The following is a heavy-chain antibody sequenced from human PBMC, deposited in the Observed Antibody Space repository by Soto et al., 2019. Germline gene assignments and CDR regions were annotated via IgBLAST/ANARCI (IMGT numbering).Heavy chain of an antibody. CDR1: GYTFTGYY. Sequence: AASVKVSCKASGYTFTGYYMHWVRQAPGQGLEWMGWINPNSGGTNYAQKFQGWVTMTRDTSISTAYMELSRLRSDDTAVYYCARARAPGSSSWYRQYNWFGPWGRGTLVAVAS. D-gene: IGHD6-13*01. V-gene: IGHV1-2*04. J-gene: IGHJ5*02. CDR2: INPNSGGT. CDR3: ARARAPGSSSWYRQYNWFGP.